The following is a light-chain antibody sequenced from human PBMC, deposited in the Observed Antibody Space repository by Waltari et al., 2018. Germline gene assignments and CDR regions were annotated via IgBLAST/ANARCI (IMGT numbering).Light chain of an antibody. J-gene: IGKJ1*01. CDR1: QSFSTY. CDR3: QQSFSTLPWT. V-gene: IGKV1-39*01. CDR2: TAS. Sequence: DIQMTQSPSSLSASVGDRVTITCRASQSFSTYLNWYQQEPGKSPKLLIYTASTLQTGVPSRYSGSGSGTDFTLNISSLQLEDCATYYCQQSFSTLPWTFGQGTKVEIQ.